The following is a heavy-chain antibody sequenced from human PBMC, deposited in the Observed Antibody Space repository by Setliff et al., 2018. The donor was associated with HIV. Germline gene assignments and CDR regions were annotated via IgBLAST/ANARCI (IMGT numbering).Heavy chain of an antibody. CDR2: FYETGYT. CDR1: GDFFSSDYY. Sequence: NTSETLSLTCTVSGDFFSSDYYWGWIRQPPGKGLEWIGSFYETGYTYYNPSLKSRVIMSLDTSKNQFSLKLSSVTAADTAVYYCARGLSVYSYANIYYSHGMDVWGQGTTVTVSS. V-gene: IGHV4-38-2*02. D-gene: IGHD3-16*01. CDR3: ARGLSVYSYANIYYSHGMDV. J-gene: IGHJ6*02.